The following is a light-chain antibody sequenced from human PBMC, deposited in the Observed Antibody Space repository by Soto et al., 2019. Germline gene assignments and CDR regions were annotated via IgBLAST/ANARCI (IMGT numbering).Light chain of an antibody. Sequence: QSALTQPASVSGSPGQSITISCTGTSSDVGGYDYVSWYPQHPGKAPRLMIYDVNNRPSGVSNRFSGSKSGNTASLTISGLQAEDEADYYCNSYSTSSTPLVFGGGTKLTVL. V-gene: IGLV2-14*03. CDR2: DVN. CDR1: SSDVGGYDY. J-gene: IGLJ2*01. CDR3: NSYSTSSTPLV.